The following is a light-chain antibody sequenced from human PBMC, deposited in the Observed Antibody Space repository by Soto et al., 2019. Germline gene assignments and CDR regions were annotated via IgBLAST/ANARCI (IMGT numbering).Light chain of an antibody. CDR1: SSDVGGYNY. V-gene: IGLV2-14*01. CDR3: SSYTSSSTLV. J-gene: IGLJ2*01. CDR2: DVS. Sequence: QSVLTQPASVSGSPGQSITISCTGTSSDVGGYNYVSWYQQHPGKAPKLMICDVSNRPSGVSNRFSGSKSGNTASLTISGLQAEDEADYYCSSYTSSSTLVFGGGTKLT.